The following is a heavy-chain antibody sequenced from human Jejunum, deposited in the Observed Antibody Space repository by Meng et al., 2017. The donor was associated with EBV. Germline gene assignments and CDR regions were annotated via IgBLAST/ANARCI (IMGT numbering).Heavy chain of an antibody. V-gene: IGHV4-4*02. CDR1: DGSLSSTNW. J-gene: IGHJ4*02. Sequence: QVHLQESGPGLVRPSVTRSLTCAVSDGSLSSTNWWSWVRQPPGKGLEWIGQIDYRENPYYSPSLRSRVTISVDKSKNQVSLNLNSVTAADTAIYYCTRHTAYSQGYWGQGTLVTVSS. CDR2: IDYRENP. CDR3: TRHTAYSQGY. D-gene: IGHD4-11*01.